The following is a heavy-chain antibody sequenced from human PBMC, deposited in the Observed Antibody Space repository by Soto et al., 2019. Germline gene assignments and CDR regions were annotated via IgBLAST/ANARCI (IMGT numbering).Heavy chain of an antibody. CDR3: ARGPLDY. J-gene: IGHJ4*02. CDR2: IKEDGTEK. CDR1: GFTFSNYW. V-gene: IGHV3-7*03. Sequence: EVQLVESGGGLVQPGGYLRLSCAASGFTFSNYWMNWVRQAPGGGLEWVANIKEDGTEKTYVDSVEGRFTISRDNAKNSLDLQMNSLRVGDTAMYYCARGPLDYWGQGTLVTVSS.